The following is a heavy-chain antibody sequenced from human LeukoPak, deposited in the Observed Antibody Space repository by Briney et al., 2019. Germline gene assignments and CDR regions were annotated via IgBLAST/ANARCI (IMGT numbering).Heavy chain of an antibody. J-gene: IGHJ4*02. CDR3: ARGDIAAAGTRFHYFDY. V-gene: IGHV1-69*13. CDR2: IIPIFGTA. D-gene: IGHD6-13*01. CDR1: GGTFSSYA. Sequence: GASVKVSCKASGGTFSSYAISWVRRAPGQGLEWMGGIIPIFGTANYAQKFQGRVTITADESTSTAYMELSSLRSEDTAVYYCARGDIAAAGTRFHYFDYWGQGTLVTVSS.